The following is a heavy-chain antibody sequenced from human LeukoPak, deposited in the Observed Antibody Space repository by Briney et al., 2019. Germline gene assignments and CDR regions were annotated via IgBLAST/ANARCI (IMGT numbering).Heavy chain of an antibody. J-gene: IGHJ4*02. CDR3: TIPASGYSYGVLDS. CDR2: IRSKTDGGKT. Sequence: GGSLRLSCAASAFTFSNAWMSWVRQAPGKGLEWVGRIRSKTDGGKTDYAAPVKGRFTISRDDSKNTLYLQMDSLKTEDTAVYYCTIPASGYSYGVLDSWGQGALVTVSS. V-gene: IGHV3-15*01. D-gene: IGHD5-18*01. CDR1: AFTFSNAW.